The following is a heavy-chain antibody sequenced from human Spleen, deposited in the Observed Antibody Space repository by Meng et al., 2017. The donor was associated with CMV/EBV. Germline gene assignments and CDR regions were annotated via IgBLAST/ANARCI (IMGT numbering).Heavy chain of an antibody. J-gene: IGHJ4*02. CDR1: GFTVSSNY. CDR3: ACRSGSYPTYYFDY. CDR2: IYSGGST. V-gene: IGHV3-66*02. D-gene: IGHD1-26*01. Sequence: GESLKISCAASGFTVSSNYMSWVRQAPGKGLEWVSVIYSGGSTYYADSVKGRFTISRDNSKNTLYLQMNSLRAEDTAVYYCACRSGSYPTYYFDYWGQGTLVTVS.